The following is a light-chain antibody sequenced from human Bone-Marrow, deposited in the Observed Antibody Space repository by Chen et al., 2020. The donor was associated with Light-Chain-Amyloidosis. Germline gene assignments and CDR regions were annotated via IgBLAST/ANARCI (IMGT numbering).Light chain of an antibody. V-gene: IGKV4-1*01. CDR3: QQCYISPCT. J-gene: IGKJ2*02. Sequence: DIVMTQSPDSLAVSLGERATINCKSSQTVLCSVNNKNYLNWYLQRPGQPPRLLIHWASARESGVPDRFSGSGSETDFTLTISSLQAEDVAVYYCQQCYISPCTFGQGTKVEI. CDR1: QTVLCSVNNKNY. CDR2: WAS.